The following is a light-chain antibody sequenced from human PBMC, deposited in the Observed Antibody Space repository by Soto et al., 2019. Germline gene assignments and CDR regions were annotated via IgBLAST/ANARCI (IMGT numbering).Light chain of an antibody. CDR3: QQYNNWPSWT. J-gene: IGKJ1*01. Sequence: IVVSVSPGTLSLSNGERATLSCRASQSVSNNYLAWYQQKPGQAPRLLIYGASTRATGIPARFSGSGSGTEFTLTISSLQSEDFAVYYCQQYNNWPSWTFGQGTKVDIK. CDR1: QSVSNN. V-gene: IGKV3-15*01. CDR2: GAS.